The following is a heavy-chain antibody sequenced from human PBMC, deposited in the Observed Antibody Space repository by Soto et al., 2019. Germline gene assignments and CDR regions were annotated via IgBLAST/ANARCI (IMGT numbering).Heavy chain of an antibody. D-gene: IGHD5-18*01. J-gene: IGHJ5*02. CDR1: VFTFSSYS. V-gene: IGHV3-21*01. Sequence: GGSLRLSCAASVFTFSSYSMNWVRQAPGKGLEWVSSISSRSDFIYYAGSVKGRFTISRDNAKNSLYLQMNSLRAEDTAVYYCARDWRTAITWGQGTLVTVSS. CDR3: ARDWRTAIT. CDR2: ISSRSDFI.